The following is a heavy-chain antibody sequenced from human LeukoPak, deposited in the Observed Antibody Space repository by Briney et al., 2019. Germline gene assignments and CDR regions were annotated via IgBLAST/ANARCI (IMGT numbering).Heavy chain of an antibody. J-gene: IGHJ6*03. CDR1: GFTFSSYG. CDR2: IRYDGRNK. D-gene: IGHD5-18*01. CDR3: AKGGAYRYGEPTYFYMDV. Sequence: GGSLRLSCAASGFTFSSYGMNWVRQAPGKGLEWVAFIRYDGRNKYYADSVKGRFTISRDNSKNTLYLQMNSLRAEDTAVYYCAKGGAYRYGEPTYFYMDVWGKGITVTVSS. V-gene: IGHV3-30*02.